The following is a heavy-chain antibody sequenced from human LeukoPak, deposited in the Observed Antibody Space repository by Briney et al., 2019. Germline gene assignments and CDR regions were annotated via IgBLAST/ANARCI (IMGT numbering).Heavy chain of an antibody. J-gene: IGHJ3*02. Sequence: GASVKVSCKASGYTFTSYGISWVRQAPGQGLEWMGWISAYNGNTNYAQKLQGRVTMTTDTSTSTAYMELRSLRSDDTAVYYCARESPLRVFWSGPNDPLDIWAQGTRVTV. CDR1: GYTFTSYG. CDR3: ARESPLRVFWSGPNDPLDI. V-gene: IGHV1-18*01. CDR2: ISAYNGNT. D-gene: IGHD3-3*01.